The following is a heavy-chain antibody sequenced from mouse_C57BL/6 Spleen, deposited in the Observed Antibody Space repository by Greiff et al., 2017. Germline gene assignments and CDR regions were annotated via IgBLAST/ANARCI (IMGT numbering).Heavy chain of an antibody. J-gene: IGHJ3*01. D-gene: IGHD1-3*01. V-gene: IGHV1-54*01. CDR2: INPGSGGT. CDR3: ARAGDNFAWFAY. Sequence: QVQLQQSGAELVRPGTSVKVSCKASGYAFTNYLIEWVKQRPGQGLEWIGVINPGSGGTNYNEKFKGKATLTADKSSSTAYMQLSSLTSEDSAVYFCARAGDNFAWFAYWGQGTLVTVSA. CDR1: GYAFTNYL.